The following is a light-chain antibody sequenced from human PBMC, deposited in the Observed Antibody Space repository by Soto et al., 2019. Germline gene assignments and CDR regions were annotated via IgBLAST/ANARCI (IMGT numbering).Light chain of an antibody. V-gene: IGLV2-14*01. CDR3: SSFTTTRLYV. CDR2: DVT. J-gene: IGLJ1*01. Sequence: QSALTQPASVSESPGQSITISCTGTSSDVGGYNYVSWFQQHPGKAPKLLIYDVTSRPSGVSNRFSGSKSGNTASLTISGLQAEDEANYYCSSFTTTRLYVFGRGTKLTVL. CDR1: SSDVGGYNY.